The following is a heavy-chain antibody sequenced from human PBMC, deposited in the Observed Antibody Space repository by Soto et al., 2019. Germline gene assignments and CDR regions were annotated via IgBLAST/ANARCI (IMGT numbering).Heavy chain of an antibody. CDR2: IWYDGSNK. J-gene: IGHJ6*02. V-gene: IGHV3-33*01. CDR1: GFTFSSYG. Sequence: LRLSCAASGFTFSSYGMHWVRQAPGKGLEWVAVIWYDGSNKYYADSVKGRFTISRDNSKNTLDLQMNSLRVEDTAVYYCARYSSSTNYYYGMDVWGQGTTVTVSS. D-gene: IGHD6-19*01. CDR3: ARYSSSTNYYYGMDV.